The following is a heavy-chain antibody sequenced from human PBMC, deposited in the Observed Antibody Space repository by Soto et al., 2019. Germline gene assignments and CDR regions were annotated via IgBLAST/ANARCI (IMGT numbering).Heavy chain of an antibody. D-gene: IGHD3-10*01. V-gene: IGHV1-18*01. CDR3: ASTEYYGAGSYHYY. Sequence: QVQLVQSGAEVKKPGASVKVSCTASGYTFTSYGISWVRQAPGQGLEWMGCISAYNGNTNYAQKLQGIVTMTTDTTTSTAYMELRSLRSDDTAVYYCASTEYYGAGSYHYYWGQGTLVTVSS. J-gene: IGHJ4*02. CDR2: ISAYNGNT. CDR1: GYTFTSYG.